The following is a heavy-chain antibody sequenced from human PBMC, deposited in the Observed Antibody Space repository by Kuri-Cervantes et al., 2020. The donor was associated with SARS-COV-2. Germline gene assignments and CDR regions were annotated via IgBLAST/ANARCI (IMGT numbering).Heavy chain of an antibody. CDR2: IRSKAYGGTT. CDR1: GFLFSASA. D-gene: IGHD3-3*01. J-gene: IGHJ4*02. Sequence: GESLKISCEVSGFLFSASAIHWVRQGSGKGLEWVGFIRSKAYGGTTEYAASVKGRFTISRDDSKSIAYLQMNSLKTEDTGVYYCTKDDFWSGYSDYWGQGTLVTVSS. V-gene: IGHV3-49*04. CDR3: TKDDFWSGYSDY.